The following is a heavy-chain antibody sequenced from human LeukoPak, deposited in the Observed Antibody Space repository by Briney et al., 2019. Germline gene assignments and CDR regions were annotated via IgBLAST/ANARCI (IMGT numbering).Heavy chain of an antibody. J-gene: IGHJ4*02. D-gene: IGHD3-10*01. V-gene: IGHV4-59*08. CDR1: GGSVTTYY. CDR2: IYNSGST. Sequence: SETLSLTCTVSGGSVTTYYWSWIRQPPGKGLEWIGYIYNSGSTNYNPSLKSRVTISVDTSKNQFSLKLSSMTAADTAVYYCARVNYYGSGSYGYWGQGTLVTVSS. CDR3: ARVNYYGSGSYGY.